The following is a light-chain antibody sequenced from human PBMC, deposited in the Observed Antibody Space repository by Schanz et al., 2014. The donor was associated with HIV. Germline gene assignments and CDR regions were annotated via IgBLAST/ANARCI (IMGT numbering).Light chain of an antibody. CDR2: DVN. J-gene: IGLJ2*01. V-gene: IGLV2-14*03. CDR1: SSDIGAYNY. CDR3: NSYTRTSTPV. Sequence: QSALIQPASVSGSPGQSITISCTGTSSDIGAYNYPSWYQQHPGKAPKLMIYDVNIPPSGVSNRFSGSKSGNTASLTISGLQAEDEADYYCNSYTRTSTPVFGGGTKLTVL.